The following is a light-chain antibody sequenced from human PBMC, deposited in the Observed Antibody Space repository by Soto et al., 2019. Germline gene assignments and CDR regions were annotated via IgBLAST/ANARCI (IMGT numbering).Light chain of an antibody. V-gene: IGKV3-15*01. J-gene: IGKJ4*01. CDR3: QQYNNWPPLT. Sequence: EIVMTQSPATLSVSPGDGATLSCWASQSVTSNLAWYQQKPGQPPRPLIYSASTRATGVPARFSGSGSGTEFTLTISSLQPEDFAIYYCQQYNNWPPLTFGGGTKVDIK. CDR1: QSVTSN. CDR2: SAS.